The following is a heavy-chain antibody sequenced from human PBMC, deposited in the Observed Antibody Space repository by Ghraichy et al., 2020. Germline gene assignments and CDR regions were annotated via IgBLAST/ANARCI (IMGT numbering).Heavy chain of an antibody. CDR1: GFTFSSYA. Sequence: GESLNISCAASGFTFSSYAMNWVRQAPGKGLEWVSVISGSGGSTYNADSVKGRFTISRDNSKNTLYLQMNSLRADDTAAYYCAKGSGDSCYTGIDYWGQGTLVTVSS. D-gene: IGHD2-15*01. CDR3: AKGSGDSCYTGIDY. CDR2: ISGSGGST. J-gene: IGHJ4*02. V-gene: IGHV3-23*01.